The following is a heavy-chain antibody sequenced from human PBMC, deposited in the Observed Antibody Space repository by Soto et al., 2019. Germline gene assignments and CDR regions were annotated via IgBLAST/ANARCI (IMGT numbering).Heavy chain of an antibody. J-gene: IGHJ4*02. CDR3: AKDASRGYDSPCFDY. CDR2: ISYDGSNK. D-gene: IGHD5-12*01. Sequence: QVQLLEAGGGVVQPGRSLRLSCAASGFTFSSYGMHWIRQAPGKGLEWVAVISYDGSNKYYADSVKGRFPISRHNSKHQLYLQMNSLRAEDTAVDYCAKDASRGYDSPCFDYWGQGTLVTVSS. CDR1: GFTFSSYG. V-gene: IGHV3-30*18.